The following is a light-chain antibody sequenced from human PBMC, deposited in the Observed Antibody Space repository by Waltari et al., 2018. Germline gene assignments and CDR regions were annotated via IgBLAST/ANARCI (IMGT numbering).Light chain of an antibody. Sequence: QSALTQPASVSGSPGQSITISCTGTSSDAGGYNYVSWYQQHPGKAPQLMIYDVSKRPSGVSNRFSGSKSGNPASLPISGLQAEDAADYSCSSYTSSSTVVFGGGTKLTVL. CDR3: SSYTSSSTVV. V-gene: IGLV2-14*01. CDR2: DVS. J-gene: IGLJ2*01. CDR1: SSDAGGYNY.